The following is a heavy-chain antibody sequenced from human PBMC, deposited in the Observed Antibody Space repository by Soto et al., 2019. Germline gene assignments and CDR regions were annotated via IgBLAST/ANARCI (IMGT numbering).Heavy chain of an antibody. D-gene: IGHD3-3*01. CDR3: ARARSRFYDFWSGQDYYYYMDV. J-gene: IGHJ6*03. V-gene: IGHV4-30-4*02. Sequence: PSETLSLTCTVSGGSISSGDYYWSWIRQPPGKGLEWIGYIYYSGSTYYNPSLKSRVTISVDTSKNQFSLKLSSVTAADTAVYYCARARSRFYDFWSGQDYYYYMDVWGKGTTVTVSS. CDR1: GGSISSGDYY. CDR2: IYYSGST.